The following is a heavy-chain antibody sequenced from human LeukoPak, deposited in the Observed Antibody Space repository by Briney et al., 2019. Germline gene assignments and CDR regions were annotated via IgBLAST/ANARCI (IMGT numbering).Heavy chain of an antibody. CDR2: ISAYNGNT. CDR1: GYTLTSYG. J-gene: IGHJ4*02. D-gene: IGHD6-19*01. V-gene: IGHV1-18*01. CDR3: ARNAGAGSSDY. Sequence: ASVKLSCKASGYTLTSYGISCGRQAPGPGLEWMGWISAYNGNTNYAQKPQARVTMTIDTSTSTAYMELRSLRYDETAVYYCARNAGAGSSDYWGQGTLVTVSS.